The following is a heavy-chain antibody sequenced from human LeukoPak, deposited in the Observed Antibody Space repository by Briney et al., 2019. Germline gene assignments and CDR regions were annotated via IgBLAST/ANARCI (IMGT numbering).Heavy chain of an antibody. CDR2: ISNSGGST. V-gene: IGHV3-23*01. J-gene: IGHJ4*02. CDR3: AKGGSVIWFGELLLDY. CDR1: AFTFSTYA. Sequence: GGSLRLSCAASAFTFSTYAMSWVRQAPGKGLEWVSGISNSGGSTPYADSVRGRFAISRDNSKNTLYLQMNSLRAEDTAVYYCAKGGSVIWFGELLLDYWGQGTLVTVSS. D-gene: IGHD3-10*01.